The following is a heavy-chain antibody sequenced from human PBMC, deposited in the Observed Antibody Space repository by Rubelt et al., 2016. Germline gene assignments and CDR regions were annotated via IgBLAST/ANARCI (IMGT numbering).Heavy chain of an antibody. CDR2: INHRGSS. J-gene: IGHJ4*02. D-gene: IGHD3-10*01. V-gene: IGHV4-34*01. CDR3: ARTISFYDSFRGSDY. Sequence: QVQLQQWGAGVLKPSETLSLTCSVNARSFSGYYWTWIRQPPGKGLEWIGEINHRGSSNYNPSLKSRVTISVDTARRQCSRKLDSVVAADTAVYYCARTISFYDSFRGSDYWGQGALVTVSS. CDR1: ARSFSGYY.